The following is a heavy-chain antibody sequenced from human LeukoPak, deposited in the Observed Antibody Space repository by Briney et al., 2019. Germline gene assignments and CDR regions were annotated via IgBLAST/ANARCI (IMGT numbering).Heavy chain of an antibody. V-gene: IGHV3-7*03. Sequence: GGSLRLSCSASGFTFSNNWMTWVRQAPGKGLEWVASVKKDESEKYYVDSVKGRFTISRDNAKNSLYLQMNSLRAEDTAVYYCANLVVVPAAIVDYWGQGTLVTVSS. J-gene: IGHJ4*02. CDR1: GFTFSNNW. CDR3: ANLVVVPAAIVDY. D-gene: IGHD2-2*01. CDR2: VKKDESEK.